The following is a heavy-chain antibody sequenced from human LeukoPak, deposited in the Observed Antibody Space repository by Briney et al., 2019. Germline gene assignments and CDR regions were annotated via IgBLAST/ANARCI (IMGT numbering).Heavy chain of an antibody. Sequence: AGGSLRLSCAASGFTFSSYSMNWVRQAPGKGLEWVSSISSSSSYIYYADSVKGRFTISRDNAKNSLYLQMNSLRAEDTAVYYCARAEGSALGYYDFWSGYYPPFHFDYWGQGTLVTVSS. J-gene: IGHJ4*02. CDR1: GFTFSSYS. D-gene: IGHD3-3*01. CDR2: ISSSSSYI. CDR3: ARAEGSALGYYDFWSGYYPPFHFDY. V-gene: IGHV3-21*01.